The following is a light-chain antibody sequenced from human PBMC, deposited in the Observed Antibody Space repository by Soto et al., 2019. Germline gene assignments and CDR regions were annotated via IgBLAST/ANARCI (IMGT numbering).Light chain of an antibody. CDR2: DAS. CDR3: QQYNSYSSWT. J-gene: IGKJ1*01. CDR1: QDISNY. Sequence: DIQITPSPSSLSASVGDRVTITCQASQDISNYLNWYQQKPGTAPKLLIYDASSLESGVPSRFSGSGSGTEFTLTISSLQPDDFATYYCQQYNSYSSWTFGQGTKVDIK. V-gene: IGKV1-5*01.